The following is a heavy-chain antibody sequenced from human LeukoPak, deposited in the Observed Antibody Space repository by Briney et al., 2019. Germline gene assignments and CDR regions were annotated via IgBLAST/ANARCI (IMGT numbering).Heavy chain of an antibody. J-gene: IGHJ4*02. CDR1: GFTFSNYG. CDR2: IRDDGSNK. V-gene: IGHV3-30*02. D-gene: IGHD2-21*01. CDR3: ARGGASSIPFDY. Sequence: GGSLRLSCAASGFTFSNYGMHWVRQAPGKGLEWVTFIRDDGSNKYYADSVKGRFTISRDKSKNTLYLQMNSLRAEDTALYYCARGGASSIPFDYWGQGTLVTVSS.